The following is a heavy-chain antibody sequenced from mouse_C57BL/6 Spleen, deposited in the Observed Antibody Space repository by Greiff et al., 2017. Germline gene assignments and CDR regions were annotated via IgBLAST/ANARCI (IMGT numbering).Heavy chain of an antibody. J-gene: IGHJ2*01. CDR2: IDPETGGT. CDR3: TRMGYYGSSYFDY. D-gene: IGHD1-1*01. Sequence: QVQLQQSGAELVRPGASVTLSCKASGYTFTDYEMHWVKQTPVHGLEWIGAIDPETGGTAYNQKFKGKAILTADKSSSTAYMELRNLTSEDSAVYYCTRMGYYGSSYFDYWGQGTTLTVSS. V-gene: IGHV1-15*01. CDR1: GYTFTDYE.